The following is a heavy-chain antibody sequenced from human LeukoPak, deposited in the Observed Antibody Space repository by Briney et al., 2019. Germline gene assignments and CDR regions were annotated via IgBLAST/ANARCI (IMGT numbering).Heavy chain of an antibody. CDR1: GFTFSSYW. V-gene: IGHV3-7*01. D-gene: IGHD6-13*01. J-gene: IGHJ6*03. CDR3: ARQTGIAAAGTWGYYMDV. Sequence: GRSLRLSCAASGFTFSSYWMSWVRQAPGKGLEWVANIKQDGSEKYYVDSVKGRFTISRDNAKNSLYLQMNSLRAEDTAVYYCARQTGIAAAGTWGYYMDVWGKGTTVTVSS. CDR2: IKQDGSEK.